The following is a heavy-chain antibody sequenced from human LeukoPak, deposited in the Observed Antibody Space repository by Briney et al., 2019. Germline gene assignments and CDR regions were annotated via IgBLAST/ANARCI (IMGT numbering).Heavy chain of an antibody. Sequence: ASVKVPCKASGYTFTSYGISWVRQAPGQGLEWMGWISAYNGNTNYAQKLQGRVTMTTDTSTSTAYMELRSLRSDDAAVYYCARDKALTMIATFDYWGQGTLVTVSS. CDR2: ISAYNGNT. CDR1: GYTFTSYG. J-gene: IGHJ4*02. V-gene: IGHV1-18*01. D-gene: IGHD3-22*01. CDR3: ARDKALTMIATFDY.